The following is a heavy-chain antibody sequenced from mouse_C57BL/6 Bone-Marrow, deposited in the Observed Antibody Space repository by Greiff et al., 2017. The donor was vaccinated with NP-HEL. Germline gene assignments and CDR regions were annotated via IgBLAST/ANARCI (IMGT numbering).Heavy chain of an antibody. CDR3: ARSDYYGSSYLDY. Sequence: VQLQQSGPELVKPGASVKLSCTASGYTFTSYAITWVPQRPGQGLEWIGWIYPRDGSTKYNEKFKGKATLTVDTSSSTAYMELHSLTSEDSAVYFCARSDYYGSSYLDYWGQGTTLTVSS. CDR2: IYPRDGST. CDR1: GYTFTSYA. D-gene: IGHD1-1*01. J-gene: IGHJ2*01. V-gene: IGHV1-85*01.